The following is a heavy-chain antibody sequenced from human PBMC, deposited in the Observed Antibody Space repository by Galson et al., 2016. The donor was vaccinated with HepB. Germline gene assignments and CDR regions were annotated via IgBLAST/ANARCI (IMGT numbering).Heavy chain of an antibody. D-gene: IGHD3-22*01. CDR1: GYTFTSYG. V-gene: IGHV1-18*01. CDR2: ISAYNGNT. J-gene: IGHJ6*02. Sequence: SVKVSCKASGYTFTSYGISWVRQAPGQGLEWMGWISAYNGNTNYAQKLQGGVTMTTDTSTTTAYMELRSLRSDDTAVYYCARVGPWFDEGYYYYGMDVWGQGTTVTVSS. CDR3: ARVGPWFDEGYYYYGMDV.